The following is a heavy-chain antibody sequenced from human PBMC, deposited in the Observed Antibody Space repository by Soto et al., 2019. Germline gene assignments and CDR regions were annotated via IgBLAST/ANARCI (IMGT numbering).Heavy chain of an antibody. Sequence: PSETLSLTCAVSGYSIISGYYWGCIRQPPGKGLEWIGSIYHSGSTYYNPSLKSRVTISVDTSKNQFSLKLSSVTAADTAVYYCARDPGLDQSDYWGQGTLVTVSS. CDR2: IYHSGST. CDR1: GYSIISGYY. CDR3: ARDPGLDQSDY. V-gene: IGHV4-38-2*02. J-gene: IGHJ4*02. D-gene: IGHD6-6*01.